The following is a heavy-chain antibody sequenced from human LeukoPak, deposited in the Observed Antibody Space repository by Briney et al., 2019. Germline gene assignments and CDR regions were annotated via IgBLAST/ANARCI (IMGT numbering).Heavy chain of an antibody. D-gene: IGHD5-12*01. CDR3: AREARKGGYDY. CDR2: INTNTGNP. Sequence: ASVKVSCKTSGYTFTSYAIHWVRQAPGQGLEWMGWINTNTGNPTYAQGFTGRFVFSLDTSVSTAYLQISSLRAEDTAVYYCAREARKGGYDYWGQGTLVTVSS. J-gene: IGHJ4*02. V-gene: IGHV7-4-1*02. CDR1: GYTFTSYA.